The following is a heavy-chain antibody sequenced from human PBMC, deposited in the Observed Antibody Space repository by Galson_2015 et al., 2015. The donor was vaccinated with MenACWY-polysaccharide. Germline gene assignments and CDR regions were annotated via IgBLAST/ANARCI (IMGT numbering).Heavy chain of an antibody. V-gene: IGHV3-74*01. Sequence: SLRLSFAGSGFVFRSSWMHWVRHAPGKGLVWVSRINIDGSVTNYADSVKGRFTISRDNAKNTLYLQMNSLRAEDTALYYCARESHHDSNGYPDYWGQGTLVTVSS. CDR1: GFVFRSSW. D-gene: IGHD3-22*01. CDR2: INIDGSVT. CDR3: ARESHHDSNGYPDY. J-gene: IGHJ4*02.